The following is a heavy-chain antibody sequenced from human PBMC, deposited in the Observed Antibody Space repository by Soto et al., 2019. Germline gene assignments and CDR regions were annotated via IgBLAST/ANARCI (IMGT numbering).Heavy chain of an antibody. Sequence: SETLSLTCTVSGGSISSYYWSWIRQPPGKGLEWIGYIYYSGSTNYNPSLKSRVTISVDTSKNQFSLKLSSVTAADTAVYYCARHLDILTGYYFDYWGQGTLVTVSS. D-gene: IGHD3-9*01. CDR3: ARHLDILTGYYFDY. V-gene: IGHV4-59*08. J-gene: IGHJ4*02. CDR1: GGSISSYY. CDR2: IYYSGST.